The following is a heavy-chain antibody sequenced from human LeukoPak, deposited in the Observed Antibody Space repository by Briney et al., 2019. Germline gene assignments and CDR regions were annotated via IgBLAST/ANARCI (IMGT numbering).Heavy chain of an antibody. CDR3: ASGGHRYGYSFDY. D-gene: IGHD5-18*01. V-gene: IGHV1-69*11. Sequence: ASVKVSCKASGGTFSSYAISWVRQAPGQGPEWMGRIIPILGSVNYAHKFYGRVTITTDESTSTAYMEPSRLRSEDKAVYYGASGGHRYGYSFDYWGQGTLVTVSS. CDR2: IIPILGSV. CDR1: GGTFSSYA. J-gene: IGHJ4*02.